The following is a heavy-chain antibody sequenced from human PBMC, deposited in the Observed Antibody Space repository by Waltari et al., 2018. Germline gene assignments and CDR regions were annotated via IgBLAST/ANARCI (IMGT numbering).Heavy chain of an antibody. D-gene: IGHD2-15*01. CDR1: VDYMSSSYW. CDR2: IHRSGRT. J-gene: IGHJ4*02. Sequence: QLQQSGPGLVKPSESLSLTCAVSVDYMSSSYWWRWVRQPPGKGLEWIGQIHRSGRTNYNPSLERRVNMSIDTSNNQFSLKVPSATAADTAVYYCARDRGRGLYLDTWGQGTLVTVSP. CDR3: ARDRGRGLYLDT. V-gene: IGHV4-4*02.